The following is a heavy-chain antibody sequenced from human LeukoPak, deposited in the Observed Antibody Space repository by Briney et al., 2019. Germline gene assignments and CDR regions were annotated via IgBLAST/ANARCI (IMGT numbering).Heavy chain of an antibody. J-gene: IGHJ4*02. Sequence: SETLSLTCTVSGGSISSSSYFWGWIRQPPGKGLEWIGSISYSGNTYYNPSLKSRITVSVDTSKNQFSLKLSSVTAADTAVYYCAITPGYYDPSAIYYPFDYWGQGTLVTVSS. CDR3: AITPGYYDPSAIYYPFDY. D-gene: IGHD3-22*01. V-gene: IGHV4-39*07. CDR1: GGSISSSSYF. CDR2: ISYSGNT.